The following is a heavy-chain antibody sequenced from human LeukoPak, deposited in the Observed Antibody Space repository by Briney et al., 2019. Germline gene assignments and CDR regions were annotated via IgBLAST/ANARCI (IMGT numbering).Heavy chain of an antibody. CDR2: ISAYNGNT. V-gene: IGHV1-18*01. CDR3: ANTYALGNYYKGGFDP. J-gene: IGHJ5*02. D-gene: IGHD3-10*01. Sequence: EASVKVSCKASGYTFTSYGISWVRQAPGQGLEWMGWISAYNGNTNYAQKLQGRVTMTTDTSTSTVYMELSRLRSDDTAVYYCANTYALGNYYKGGFDPWGQGTLVTVSS. CDR1: GYTFTSYG.